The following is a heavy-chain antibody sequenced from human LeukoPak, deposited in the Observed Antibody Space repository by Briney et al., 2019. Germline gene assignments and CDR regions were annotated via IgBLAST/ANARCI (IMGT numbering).Heavy chain of an antibody. Sequence: PSETLSLTCTVSDDSISSYYWYWFRQPPGKELEWIACIYYSGITHYNPSLKSRVTISLDTSKNQFSLRLSSVTAADTAVYYCAREGIVRTYDQWGQGTLVTVSS. J-gene: IGHJ4*02. CDR2: IYYSGIT. V-gene: IGHV4-59*12. CDR3: AREGIVRTYDQ. CDR1: DDSISSYY. D-gene: IGHD2/OR15-2a*01.